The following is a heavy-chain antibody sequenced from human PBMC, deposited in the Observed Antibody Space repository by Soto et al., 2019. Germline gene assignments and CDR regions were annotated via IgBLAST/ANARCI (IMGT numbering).Heavy chain of an antibody. V-gene: IGHV1-46*01. Sequence: ASVKVSCKASGYTFTSYYMHWVRQAPGQGLEWMGIINPSGGSTSYAQKFQGRVTMTRDTSTSTVYMELSSLRSEDTAVYYCARDRLFSRGGWYYYGMDVWGQGTTVTAS. CDR3: ARDRLFSRGGWYYYGMDV. D-gene: IGHD6-19*01. CDR1: GYTFTSYY. CDR2: INPSGGST. J-gene: IGHJ6*02.